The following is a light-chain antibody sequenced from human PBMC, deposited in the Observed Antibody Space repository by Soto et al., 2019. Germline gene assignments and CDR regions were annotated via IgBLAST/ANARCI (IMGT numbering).Light chain of an antibody. CDR1: QSVRSN. CDR3: QQYGSSPPCT. V-gene: IGKV3-20*01. J-gene: IGKJ5*01. Sequence: EIVMTQSPVTLSVSPGERATLSCRASQSVRSNLAWYQQKPGQAPRLLIYGASSRATGIPDRFSGSGSGTDFTLTISRLEPEDFVVYYCQQYGSSPPCTFGQGTRLEIK. CDR2: GAS.